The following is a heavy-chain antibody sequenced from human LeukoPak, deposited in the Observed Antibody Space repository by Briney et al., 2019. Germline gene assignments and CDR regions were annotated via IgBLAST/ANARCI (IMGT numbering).Heavy chain of an antibody. CDR1: GGSISKSNYY. J-gene: IGHJ6*02. CDR2: IFYIGST. V-gene: IGHV4-39*01. Sequence: SETLSPTCSVSGGSISKSNYYWGWIRQPPGKGLEWIGSIFYIGSTYYNPSLKSRVTISVDTSKNQFSLKLSSVTAADTAVYYCARQFGYSYGYRGIDVWGQGTTVTVSS. CDR3: ARQFGYSYGYRGIDV. D-gene: IGHD5-18*01.